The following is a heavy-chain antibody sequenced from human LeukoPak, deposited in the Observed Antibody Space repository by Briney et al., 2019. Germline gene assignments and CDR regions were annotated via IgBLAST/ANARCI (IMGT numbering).Heavy chain of an antibody. CDR1: GFTFSSYG. V-gene: IGHV3-33*01. Sequence: PGGSLRLSCAASGFTFSSYGMHWVRQAPGKGLEWVAVIWYDGSNKYYADSVKGRFTISRGNSKNTLYLQMNSLRAEGTAVYYCARDLGGGNAFDYWGQGTLVTVSS. J-gene: IGHJ4*02. D-gene: IGHD4-23*01. CDR2: IWYDGSNK. CDR3: ARDLGGGNAFDY.